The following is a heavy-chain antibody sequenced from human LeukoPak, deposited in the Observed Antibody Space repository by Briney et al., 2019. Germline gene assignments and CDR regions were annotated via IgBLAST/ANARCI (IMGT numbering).Heavy chain of an antibody. CDR2: IRSKAYGGTT. D-gene: IGHD2-2*01. Sequence: GGSLRLSCTASGFTFGDYAMSWVRQAPGKGLEWVGFIRSKAYGGTTEYAASVKGRFTISRDDSKSIAYLQMNSLKTEDTAVYYCTRDIVVVPAALYTQDYYYYMDVWGKGTTVTISS. CDR1: GFTFGDYA. V-gene: IGHV3-49*04. J-gene: IGHJ6*03. CDR3: TRDIVVVPAALYTQDYYYYMDV.